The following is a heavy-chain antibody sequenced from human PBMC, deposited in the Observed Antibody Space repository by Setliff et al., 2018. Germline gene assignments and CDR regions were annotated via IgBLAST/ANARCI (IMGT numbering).Heavy chain of an antibody. CDR1: GFIFSDYW. V-gene: IGHV3-7*03. Sequence: GGSLRLSCIASGFIFSDYWMDWVRQAPGKGLEWVANINQDGGDRYYVDSVKGRFSVSRDNAKNSVYLEMNSLRVEDTAVYYCARVGGYGWADHWGQGTLVTSPQ. D-gene: IGHD2-15*01. CDR3: ARVGGYGWADH. CDR2: INQDGGDR. J-gene: IGHJ4*02.